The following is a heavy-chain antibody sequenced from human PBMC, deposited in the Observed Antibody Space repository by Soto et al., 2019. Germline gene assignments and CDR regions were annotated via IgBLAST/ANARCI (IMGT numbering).Heavy chain of an antibody. CDR2: INPSGGST. J-gene: IGHJ6*02. D-gene: IGHD2-15*01. CDR1: GYTFTSYY. CDR3: AVLGYCSGGSCYSDYYGMDV. Sequence: ASVKVSCKASGYTFTSYYMHWVRQAPGQGLEWMGIINPSGGSTSYAQKFQGRVTMTRDTSTITVYMELSSLRSEDTAVYYCAVLGYCSGGSCYSDYYGMDVWGQVPTFTVSS. V-gene: IGHV1-46*01.